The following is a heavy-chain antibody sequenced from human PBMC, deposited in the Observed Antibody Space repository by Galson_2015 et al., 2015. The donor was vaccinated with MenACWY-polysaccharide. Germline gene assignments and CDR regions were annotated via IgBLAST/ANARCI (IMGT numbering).Heavy chain of an antibody. CDR3: ARGGKYYYDSSGYLNWFDP. CDR2: MNPNSGNT. CDR1: GYTFSSYD. Sequence: SGAEVKKPGASVKVSCKASGYTFSSYDINWVRQTTGQGLEWMGWMNPNSGNTGYAQKFQGRVTMTRNTSISIAYMELSSLRSEDTAVYYCARGGKYYYDSSGYLNWFDPWGQGTLVTVSS. D-gene: IGHD3-22*01. J-gene: IGHJ5*02. V-gene: IGHV1-8*01.